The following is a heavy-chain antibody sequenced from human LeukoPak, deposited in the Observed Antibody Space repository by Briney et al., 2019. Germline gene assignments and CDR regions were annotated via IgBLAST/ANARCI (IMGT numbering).Heavy chain of an antibody. Sequence: GGSLRLSCAASGFTFSSYAMHWVRQAPGKGLEYVSAISSNGGSTYYANSVKGRFTISRDNSKNTLYLQMGSLRAEDMAVYYCARDGKLGNGYYYYMDVWGKGTTVTVSS. CDR1: GFTFSSYA. CDR2: ISSNGGST. V-gene: IGHV3-64*01. D-gene: IGHD7-27*01. J-gene: IGHJ6*03. CDR3: ARDGKLGNGYYYYMDV.